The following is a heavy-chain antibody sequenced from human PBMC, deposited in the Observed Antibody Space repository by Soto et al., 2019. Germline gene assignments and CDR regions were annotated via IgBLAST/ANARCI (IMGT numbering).Heavy chain of an antibody. J-gene: IGHJ5*02. Sequence: GGSLILSCAASGFTVSSNYMSWVRQAPGKGLEWVSVIYSGGSTYYADSVKGRFTISRHNSKNTLYLQMNSLRAEDTAVYYCARVRGDFWSGYSWFDPWGQGTLVTVSS. V-gene: IGHV3-53*04. D-gene: IGHD3-3*01. CDR3: ARVRGDFWSGYSWFDP. CDR1: GFTVSSNY. CDR2: IYSGGST.